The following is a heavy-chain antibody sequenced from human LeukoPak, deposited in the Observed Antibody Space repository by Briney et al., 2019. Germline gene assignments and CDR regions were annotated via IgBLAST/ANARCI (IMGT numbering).Heavy chain of an antibody. CDR1: GFTFNSYA. V-gene: IGHV3-23*01. CDR3: AKDNDYYDSSGYYWGVSDY. J-gene: IGHJ4*02. D-gene: IGHD3-22*01. Sequence: GGSLRLSCAASGFTFNSYAMTWVRQAPGKGLEWVSVISGSGNNAYYADSVKGRFTISRDNSKNTLYLQMNSLRDEDTAVYYCAKDNDYYDSSGYYWGVSDYRGQGTLVTVSS. CDR2: ISGSGNNA.